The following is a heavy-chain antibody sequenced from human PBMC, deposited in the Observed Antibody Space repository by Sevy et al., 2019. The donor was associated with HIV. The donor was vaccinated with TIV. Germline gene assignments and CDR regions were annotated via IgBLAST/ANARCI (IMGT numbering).Heavy chain of an antibody. J-gene: IGHJ6*02. V-gene: IGHV3-21*01. Sequence: GGSLRLSCAASGFTTGFTFSDYWMAWVRQAPGKGLEWASSISSNSAYIHYADSVKDRFIISRDNAKNSLYLQMNSLRAEDMAVYYCARVPMGGRSGMDVWGQGTTVTVSS. D-gene: IGHD3-10*01. CDR3: ARVPMGGRSGMDV. CDR1: GFTTGFTFSDYW. CDR2: ISSNSAYI.